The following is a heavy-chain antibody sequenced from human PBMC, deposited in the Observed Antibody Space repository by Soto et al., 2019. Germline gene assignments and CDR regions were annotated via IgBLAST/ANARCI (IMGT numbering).Heavy chain of an antibody. CDR2: LYSGGNT. CDR1: GFSVSSNY. V-gene: IGHV3-53*02. D-gene: IGHD5-12*01. Sequence: EVQLVETGGGLIQPGGSLRLSCAASGFSVSSNYMSWVRQAPGKGLEWVSVLYSGGNTYYADSVKGRFTISRDNSKNTLYLQMNSLRVEDTAVYYCARGRNSGYDPWGQGSLVTVSS. CDR3: ARGRNSGYDP. J-gene: IGHJ5*02.